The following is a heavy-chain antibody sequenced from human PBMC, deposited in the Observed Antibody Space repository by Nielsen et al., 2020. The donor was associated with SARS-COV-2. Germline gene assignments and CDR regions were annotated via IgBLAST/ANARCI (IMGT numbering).Heavy chain of an antibody. J-gene: IGHJ6*03. D-gene: IGHD6-13*01. CDR1: GFTFDDYA. CDR3: ARDGIAAAGTVGEYYYYYYMDV. CDR2: ISWNSGSI. V-gene: IGHV3-9*01. Sequence: GGSLRLSCAASGFTFDDYAMHWVRQAPGKGLEWVSGISWNSGSIGYADSVKGRFTISRDNSKNTLYLQMNSLRAEDTAVYYCARDGIAAAGTVGEYYYYYYMDVWGKGTTVTVSS.